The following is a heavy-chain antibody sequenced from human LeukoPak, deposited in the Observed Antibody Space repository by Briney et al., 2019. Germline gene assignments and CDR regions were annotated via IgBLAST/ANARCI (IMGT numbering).Heavy chain of an antibody. Sequence: ASVKVSCKASGYTFTGYYMHWVRQAPGQGLEWMGWINPNSGGTNYAQKFQGRVTMTRDTSISTAYMELSRLRSDDTAVYCCARALGHYDILTGYLPIGYWGQGTLVTVSS. V-gene: IGHV1-2*02. J-gene: IGHJ4*02. CDR1: GYTFTGYY. CDR2: INPNSGGT. D-gene: IGHD3-9*01. CDR3: ARALGHYDILTGYLPIGY.